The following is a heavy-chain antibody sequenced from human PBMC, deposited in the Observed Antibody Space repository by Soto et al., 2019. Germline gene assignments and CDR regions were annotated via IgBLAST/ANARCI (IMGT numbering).Heavy chain of an antibody. CDR3: ARAIAYYGLDV. J-gene: IGHJ6*02. CDR1: GFTFRSSW. CDR2: TDDDGSIT. V-gene: IGHV3-74*01. D-gene: IGHD3-22*01. Sequence: LRLSCAASGFTFRSSWMHWVRQAPGMGPVWVSRTDDDGSITSFADSVKGRFAISRDNAKNTLYLQMSSLRVEDTGVYYCARAIAYYGLDVWGQGTTVTVS.